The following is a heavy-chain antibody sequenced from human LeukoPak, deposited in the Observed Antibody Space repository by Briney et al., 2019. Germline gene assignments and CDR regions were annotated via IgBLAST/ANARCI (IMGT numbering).Heavy chain of an antibody. D-gene: IGHD3-10*01. J-gene: IGHJ5*02. Sequence: GGSLRLSCAASGFIFSSYAMSWVRQAPGKGLEWVSAISGSGGSTYYADSVKGRFTISRDNSKNTLYLQMNSLRAEDTAVYYSAKDYGSGSPNWFDPWGQGTLVTVSS. V-gene: IGHV3-23*01. CDR1: GFIFSSYA. CDR2: ISGSGGST. CDR3: AKDYGSGSPNWFDP.